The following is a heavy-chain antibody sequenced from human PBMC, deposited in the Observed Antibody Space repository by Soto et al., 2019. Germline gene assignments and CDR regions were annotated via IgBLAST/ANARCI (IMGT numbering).Heavy chain of an antibody. Sequence: GGSLRLSCAASGFTFSDYYMSWIRQAPGKGLEWVSYISSSGSTIYYADSVKGRFTISRDNAKNSLYLQMNSLRAEDTAVYYCARFSLGPHNYYYDSSGYYYYYGMDVWGQGTTVTVSS. CDR1: GFTFSDYY. D-gene: IGHD3-22*01. V-gene: IGHV3-11*01. J-gene: IGHJ6*02. CDR2: ISSSGSTI. CDR3: ARFSLGPHNYYYDSSGYYYYYGMDV.